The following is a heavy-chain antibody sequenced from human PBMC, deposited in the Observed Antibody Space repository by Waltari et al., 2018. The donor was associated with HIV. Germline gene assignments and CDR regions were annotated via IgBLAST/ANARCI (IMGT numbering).Heavy chain of an antibody. Sequence: QLQLQESGPGLVKPSETLSLTCTVSGGSISSSSYYWGWIRKPPGKGLEWIGSIYYRGSTYYNPSLKSRVTISVDTSKNQFSLKLSSVTAADTAVYYCARVRVGATTSRYFDYWGQGTLVTVSS. J-gene: IGHJ4*02. CDR2: IYYRGST. V-gene: IGHV4-39*07. CDR1: GGSISSSSYY. CDR3: ARVRVGATTSRYFDY. D-gene: IGHD1-26*01.